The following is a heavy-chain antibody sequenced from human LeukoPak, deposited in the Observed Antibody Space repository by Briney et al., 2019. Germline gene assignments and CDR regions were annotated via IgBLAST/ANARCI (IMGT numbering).Heavy chain of an antibody. Sequence: GGSLRLSCAASGFTFSGSGMHWVRQAPGRGLEWVAIVWYDGSNQYYADSVKGRFTISRDNSKNTVDLQMNSLRAEDTAVYFCAKDRDTPATAQPQRGYFDSWGQGTLVTVSS. CDR1: GFTFSGSG. J-gene: IGHJ4*02. CDR3: AKDRDTPATAQPQRGYFDS. D-gene: IGHD5-24*01. CDR2: VWYDGSNQ. V-gene: IGHV3-33*06.